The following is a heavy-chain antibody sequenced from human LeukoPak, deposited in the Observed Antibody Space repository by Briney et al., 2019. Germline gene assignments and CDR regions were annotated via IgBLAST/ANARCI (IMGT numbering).Heavy chain of an antibody. CDR1: GYTFTGYY. J-gene: IGHJ4*02. CDR3: ARCPYNWNLEYYFDY. CDR2: IIPIFGTA. D-gene: IGHD1-20*01. V-gene: IGHV1-69*05. Sequence: SVKVSCKASGYTFTGYYMHWVRQAPGQGLEWMGRIIPIFGTANYAQKFQGRVTITTDESTSTAYMELSSLRSEDTAVYYCARCPYNWNLEYYFDYWGQGTLVTVSS.